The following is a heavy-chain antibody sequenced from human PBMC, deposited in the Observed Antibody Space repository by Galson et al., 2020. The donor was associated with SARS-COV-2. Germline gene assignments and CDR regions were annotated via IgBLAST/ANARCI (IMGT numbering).Heavy chain of an antibody. CDR3: ARNGGGLGY. CDR1: GYTFIDNS. J-gene: IGHJ4*02. V-gene: IGHV1-2*02. CDR2: INPKSGDT. Sequence: ASVKVSCKASGYTFIDNSLVWVRQAPGQGLDWMGWINPKSGDTNYAQTFQGRVTLTRDTSIGTAYMELSGLTSDDTAVYYCARNGGGLGYWGQGTLGTVS.